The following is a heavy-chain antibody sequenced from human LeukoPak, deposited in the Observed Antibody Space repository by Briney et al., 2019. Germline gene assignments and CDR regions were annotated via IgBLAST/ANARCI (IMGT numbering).Heavy chain of an antibody. J-gene: IGHJ6*02. CDR1: GFTVSINY. CDR3: ARDQPVFGEFQPSMDV. Sequence: GGSLRLSCAASGFTVSINYMSWVRQAPGKGLEWVSVIYSGGSTYYADSVKGRFTISRDNSKNTLYLQMNSLRAEDTAVYYCARDQPVFGEFQPSMDVWGQGTTVTVSS. CDR2: IYSGGST. D-gene: IGHD3-10*02. V-gene: IGHV3-66*01.